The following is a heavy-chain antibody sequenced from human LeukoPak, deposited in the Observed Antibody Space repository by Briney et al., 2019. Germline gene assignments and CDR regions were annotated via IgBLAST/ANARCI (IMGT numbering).Heavy chain of an antibody. Sequence: GGSLRLSRAPSGFTFSSYWMHWVRQAPGKGLVWVSRINSGGGSTHYADPVKGRFTISRDNAKNTLYLQMNSLRAEDTAVYYCARDFGLVTGTPGYWGQGTLVTVP. CDR3: ARDFGLVTGTPGY. J-gene: IGHJ4*02. CDR1: GFTFSSYW. CDR2: INSGGGST. D-gene: IGHD1/OR15-1a*01. V-gene: IGHV3-74*01.